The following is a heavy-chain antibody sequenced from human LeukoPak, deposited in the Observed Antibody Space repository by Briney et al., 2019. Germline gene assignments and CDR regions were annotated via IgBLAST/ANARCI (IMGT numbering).Heavy chain of an antibody. V-gene: IGHV3-9*01. Sequence: GGSLRLSCAASGFTFDDYAMHWVRQAPGKGLEWVSGISWNSGSIGYADSVKGRFTISRDNAKNSLYLQMNSLRAEDTALYYCAREKRSGYDYRGYWGQGTLVTVSS. CDR3: AREKRSGYDYRGY. J-gene: IGHJ4*02. D-gene: IGHD5-12*01. CDR2: ISWNSGSI. CDR1: GFTFDDYA.